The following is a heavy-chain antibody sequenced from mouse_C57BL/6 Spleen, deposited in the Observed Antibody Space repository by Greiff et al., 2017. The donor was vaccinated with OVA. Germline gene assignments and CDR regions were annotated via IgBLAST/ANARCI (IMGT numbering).Heavy chain of an antibody. J-gene: IGHJ1*03. D-gene: IGHD3-1*01. CDR3: AREPRGGGIYWYFDV. Sequence: QVQLQQPGAELVKPGASVKMSCKASGYTFTSYWITWVKQRPGQGLEWIGDIYPGSGSTNYTEKFKSKATLTVDTSSSTAYMQLSSLTSEDSAVYYCAREPRGGGIYWYFDVWGTGTTVTVSS. CDR1: GYTFTSYW. V-gene: IGHV1-55*01. CDR2: IYPGSGST.